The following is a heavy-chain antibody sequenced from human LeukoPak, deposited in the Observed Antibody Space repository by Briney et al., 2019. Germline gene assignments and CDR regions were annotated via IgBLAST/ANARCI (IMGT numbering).Heavy chain of an antibody. CDR1: GYTFTSYY. D-gene: IGHD6-19*01. J-gene: IGHJ4*02. V-gene: IGHV1-46*01. CDR3: ARDNKAVAATEGGY. Sequence: ASVKVSCKASGYTFTSYYMHWVRQAPGQGLEWMGIINPSGGSTSYAQNFKGRVTMTRDTSTSTVYMELSSMSSEDTAVYYCARDNKAVAATEGGYWGQGTLVTVSS. CDR2: INPSGGST.